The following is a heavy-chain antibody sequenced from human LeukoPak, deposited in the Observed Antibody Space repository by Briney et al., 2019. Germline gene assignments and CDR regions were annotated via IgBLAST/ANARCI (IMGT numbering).Heavy chain of an antibody. V-gene: IGHV3-21*01. J-gene: IGHJ5*02. Sequence: PGGSLRLSCAASGCTFSSYSMNWVRQAPGRGLEWVSSISSSSSYIYYADSVKGRFTISRDNAKNSLYLQMNSLRAEDTAVYYCARGRVAFNWFDPWGQGTLVTVSS. D-gene: IGHD2-15*01. CDR1: GCTFSSYS. CDR3: ARGRVAFNWFDP. CDR2: ISSSSSYI.